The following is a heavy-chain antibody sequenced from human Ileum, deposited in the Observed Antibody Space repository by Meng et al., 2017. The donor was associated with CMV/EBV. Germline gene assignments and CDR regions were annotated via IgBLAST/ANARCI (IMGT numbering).Heavy chain of an antibody. D-gene: IGHD6-13*01. J-gene: IGHJ5*02. Sequence: SGGSISSSSYYWGWIRQPPGKGLEWIGSIYYSGSTYYNPSLKSRVTISVDTSKNQFSLKLSSVTAADTAVYYCARAHKEQQLVNGFDPWGQGTLVTVSS. CDR2: IYYSGST. CDR1: GGSISSSSYY. CDR3: ARAHKEQQLVNGFDP. V-gene: IGHV4-39*07.